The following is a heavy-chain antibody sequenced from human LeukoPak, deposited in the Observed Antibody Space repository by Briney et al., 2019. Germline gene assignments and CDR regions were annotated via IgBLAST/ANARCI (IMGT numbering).Heavy chain of an antibody. V-gene: IGHV4-31*03. Sequence: SETLSLTCTVSGGSISSGGYYWSWIRQHPGKGLEWIGYIYYSGSTYYNPSLKSRVTTSVDTSKNQFSLKLSSVTAADTAVYYCASSVVQGWFDPWGQGTLVTVSS. D-gene: IGHD3-22*01. CDR3: ASSVVQGWFDP. CDR2: IYYSGST. J-gene: IGHJ5*02. CDR1: GGSISSGGYY.